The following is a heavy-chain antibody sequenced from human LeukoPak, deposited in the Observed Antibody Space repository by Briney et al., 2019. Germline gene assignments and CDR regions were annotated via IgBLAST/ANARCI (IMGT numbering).Heavy chain of an antibody. V-gene: IGHV4-61*01. CDR2: MYYSGHV. Sequence: SETLSLTCTVSGGSVNSNTYYWTWIRHPPGKGLEWIGHMYYSGHVDYNPSLKSRLTMSLDTSKNQFSLKLDSVSAADTAVYYCARMVRFGEVTGYYYGMDVWGRGTTVIVSS. CDR1: GGSVNSNTYY. D-gene: IGHD3-10*01. CDR3: ARMVRFGEVTGYYYGMDV. J-gene: IGHJ6*04.